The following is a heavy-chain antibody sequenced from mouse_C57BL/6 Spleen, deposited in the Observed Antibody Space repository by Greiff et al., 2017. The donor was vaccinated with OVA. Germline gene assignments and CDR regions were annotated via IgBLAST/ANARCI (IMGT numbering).Heavy chain of an antibody. CDR2: INPNNGGT. CDR3: AREVAQAYYFDY. Sequence: EVQLQQSGPELVKPGASVKISCKASGYTFTDYYMNWVKQSHGKSLEWIGDINPNNGGTSYNQKFKGKATLTVDKSSSTAYMELRSLTSEDSAVYYCAREVAQAYYFDYWGQGTTLTVSS. CDR1: GYTFTDYY. D-gene: IGHD3-2*02. V-gene: IGHV1-26*01. J-gene: IGHJ2*01.